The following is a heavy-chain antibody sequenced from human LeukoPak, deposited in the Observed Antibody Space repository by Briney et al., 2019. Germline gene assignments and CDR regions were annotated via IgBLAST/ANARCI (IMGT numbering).Heavy chain of an antibody. Sequence: SETLSLTCAVYGVSFSGYYWSWIRQPPGKGLEWIGEINHSGSTNYNPSLKSRVTISVDTSKNQFSLKLSFVTTADTAVYYCAGALGYCSGGSCTRGYNWFDPWGQGTLVTVPS. CDR2: INHSGST. CDR1: GVSFSGYY. J-gene: IGHJ5*02. CDR3: AGALGYCSGGSCTRGYNWFDP. D-gene: IGHD2-15*01. V-gene: IGHV4-34*01.